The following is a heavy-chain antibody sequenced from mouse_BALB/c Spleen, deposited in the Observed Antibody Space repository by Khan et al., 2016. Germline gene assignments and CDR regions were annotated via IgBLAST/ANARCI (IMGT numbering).Heavy chain of an antibody. J-gene: IGHJ1*01. CDR3: ARYRYYYGSSSYFDV. CDR1: GYTFTNYG. CDR2: INTYSGES. D-gene: IGHD1-1*01. V-gene: IGHV9-3-1*01. Sequence: QIQLVQSGPELKKPGKTVKISCKASGYTFTNYGMNWVKQAPGKGLKWMGWINTYSGESTYADDFKGRFAFSLETSANTAYLQINNLKTEATATYFCARYRYYYGSSSYFDVGDAGTTVAVSS.